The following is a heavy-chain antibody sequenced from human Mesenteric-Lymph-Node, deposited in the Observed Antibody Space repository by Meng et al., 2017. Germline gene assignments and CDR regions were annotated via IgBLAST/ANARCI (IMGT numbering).Heavy chain of an antibody. Sequence: GESLKISCAASGFTFSSYGMHWVRQAPGKGLEWVAVIWYDGSNKYYADSVKGRFTISRDNSKNTLYLQMNSLRAEDTAVYYCARALYDILTGYYNHYYYYGMDVWGQGTTVTVSS. V-gene: IGHV3-33*01. D-gene: IGHD3-9*01. CDR1: GFTFSSYG. J-gene: IGHJ6*02. CDR3: ARALYDILTGYYNHYYYYGMDV. CDR2: IWYDGSNK.